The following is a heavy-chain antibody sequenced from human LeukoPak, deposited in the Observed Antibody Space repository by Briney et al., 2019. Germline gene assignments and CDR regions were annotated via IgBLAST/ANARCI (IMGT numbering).Heavy chain of an antibody. Sequence: SETLSLTCVVYGGSFSGYYWSWIRQPPGKGLEWIGEINHSGSTNYNPSLKSRVTISVDTSKNQFSLKLSSVTAADTAVYYCARVAAAGTWTDYWGQGTLVTVSS. CDR1: GGSFSGYY. V-gene: IGHV4-34*01. D-gene: IGHD6-13*01. J-gene: IGHJ4*02. CDR2: INHSGST. CDR3: ARVAAAGTWTDY.